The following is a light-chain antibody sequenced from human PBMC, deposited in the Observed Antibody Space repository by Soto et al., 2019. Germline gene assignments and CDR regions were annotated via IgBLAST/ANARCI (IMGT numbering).Light chain of an antibody. CDR1: QSINSN. CDR3: QQSYITPRT. J-gene: IGKJ2*01. V-gene: IGKV1-39*01. Sequence: DIQITQSPYSLSASVGDRVTITCRASQSINSNLNWYQQKPGKAPKLLIYGASSLQSGVPSRFSGSGSGTDFTLIISSLQPEDFATYYCQQSYITPRTFGQGTKLEIK. CDR2: GAS.